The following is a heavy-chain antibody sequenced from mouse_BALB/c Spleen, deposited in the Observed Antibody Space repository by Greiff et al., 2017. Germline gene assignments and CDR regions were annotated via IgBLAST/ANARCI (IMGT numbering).Heavy chain of an antibody. CDR1: GYSITSDYA. CDR3: ARGNGYYSSFAY. D-gene: IGHD2-3*01. V-gene: IGHV3-2*02. Sequence: QSGPGLVKPSQSLSLTCTVTGYSITSDYAWNWIRQFPGNKLEWMGYISYSGSTSYNPSLKSRISITRDTSKNQFFLQLNSVTTEDTATYYCARGNGYYSSFAYWGQGTLVTVSA. CDR2: ISYSGST. J-gene: IGHJ3*01.